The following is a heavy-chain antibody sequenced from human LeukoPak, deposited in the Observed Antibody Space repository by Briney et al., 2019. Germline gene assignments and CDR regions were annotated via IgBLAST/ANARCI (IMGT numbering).Heavy chain of an antibody. CDR3: ATVYYYGSGSYYTDYYYYGMDV. D-gene: IGHD3-10*01. J-gene: IGHJ6*02. CDR2: INPNSGGT. CDR1: GYTFTGYY. V-gene: IGHV1-2*02. Sequence: APVKVSCKASGYTFTGYYMHWVRQAPGQGLEWMGWINPNSGGTNYAQKFQGRVTMTEDTSTDTAYMELSSLRSEDTAVYYCATVYYYGSGSYYTDYYYYGMDVWGQGTTVTVSS.